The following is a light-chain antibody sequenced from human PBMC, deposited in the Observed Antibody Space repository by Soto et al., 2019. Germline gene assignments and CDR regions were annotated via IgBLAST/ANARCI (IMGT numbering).Light chain of an antibody. CDR3: ISYTSSSTLGV. CDR1: SSDVGRYNY. J-gene: IGLJ1*01. Sequence: QSVLTQPASVSGSPGQSITISCTGTSSDVGRYNYVSWYQQHPGNAPKLMISEVSNRPSGISNRFSGSKSANTAFLTISGLKAEDEADYYCISYTSSSTLGVFGTGTKVTVL. CDR2: EVS. V-gene: IGLV2-14*01.